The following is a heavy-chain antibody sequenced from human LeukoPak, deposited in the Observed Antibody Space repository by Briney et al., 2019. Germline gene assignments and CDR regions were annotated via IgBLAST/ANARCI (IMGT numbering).Heavy chain of an antibody. CDR3: ARSSSWYGTNY. CDR1: VGSISSYY. D-gene: IGHD6-13*01. J-gene: IGHJ4*02. Sequence: SETLSLTCTVSVGSISSYYWSWIRQPPGKGLEWIGYIFYSGSTNYNPSLKSRVTISVDTSKNQFSLKLSSVTAADTAVYYCARSSSWYGTNYWGQGTLVTVSS. V-gene: IGHV4-59*01. CDR2: IFYSGST.